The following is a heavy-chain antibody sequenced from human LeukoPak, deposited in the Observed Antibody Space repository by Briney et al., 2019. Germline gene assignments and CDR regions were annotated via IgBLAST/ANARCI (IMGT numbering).Heavy chain of an antibody. CDR3: ARGTYDSSGYYLDY. D-gene: IGHD3-22*01. V-gene: IGHV4-34*01. Sequence: SEALSLTCAVYGGSFSGYYWSWIRQPPGKGLRWIGEIYHSGSINHNPSLKSRVTISLDTSKNQFSLKLTSVTAADTAVYYCARGTYDSSGYYLDYWGQGTLVTVSS. J-gene: IGHJ4*02. CDR2: IYHSGSI. CDR1: GGSFSGYY.